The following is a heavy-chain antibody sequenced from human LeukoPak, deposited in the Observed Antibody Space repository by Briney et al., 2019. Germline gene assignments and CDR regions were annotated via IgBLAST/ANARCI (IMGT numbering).Heavy chain of an antibody. V-gene: IGHV3-33*01. Sequence: GGSLRLSCAASGFTFSSYGMHWVRQAPGKGLEWVAVTWYDGSNKYYADSVKGRFTISRDNPKNTLYLQMTSLRVKETAVYYCARVHWGNYYLNAFDIWGQGTMVTVSS. D-gene: IGHD3-16*01. CDR3: ARVHWGNYYLNAFDI. J-gene: IGHJ3*02. CDR1: GFTFSSYG. CDR2: TWYDGSNK.